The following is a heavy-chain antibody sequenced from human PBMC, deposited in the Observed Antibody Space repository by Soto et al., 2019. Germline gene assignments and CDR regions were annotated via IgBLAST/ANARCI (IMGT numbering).Heavy chain of an antibody. CDR3: TRASSLDFDF. Sequence: GGSLRLSCTTSGFTFGDYALSWVRQAPGKGLEWVGFIRRNAYGGATDYAASVKGRFTISRDDSKSIAYLQMNSLRTEDTALYYCTRASSLDFDFWGQGTLVTVSS. V-gene: IGHV3-49*04. D-gene: IGHD3-16*01. J-gene: IGHJ4*02. CDR1: GFTFGDYA. CDR2: IRRNAYGGAT.